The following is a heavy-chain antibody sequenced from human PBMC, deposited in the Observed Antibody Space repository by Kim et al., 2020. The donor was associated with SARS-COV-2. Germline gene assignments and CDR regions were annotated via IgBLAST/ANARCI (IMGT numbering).Heavy chain of an antibody. Sequence: GGSLRLSCAASGFAFSSFNMNWVRQAPGKGLEWVSSISTRSYRFYADSVKGRFTIFRDNAQNLLYLQMNSLMAEDTAIYYCAMEDCRDSTCYYWGQDALVTVFS. CDR3: AMEDCRDSTCYY. D-gene: IGHD2-2*01. CDR2: ISTRSYR. CDR1: GFAFSSFN. V-gene: IGHV3-21*01. J-gene: IGHJ1*01.